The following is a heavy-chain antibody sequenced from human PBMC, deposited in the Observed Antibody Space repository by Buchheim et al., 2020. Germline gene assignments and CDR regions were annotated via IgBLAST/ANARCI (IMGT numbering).Heavy chain of an antibody. CDR3: ARSGQTLWFGELLFRPNYNWFDP. CDR2: IYPGDSDT. J-gene: IGHJ5*02. V-gene: IGHV5-51*01. Sequence: EVQLVQSGAEVKKPGESLKISCKGSGYSFTSYWIGWVRQMPGKGLEWMGIIYPGDSDTRYSPSFQGQVTIPADKSISTAYLQWSSLKASDTAMYYCARSGQTLWFGELLFRPNYNWFDPWGQGTL. D-gene: IGHD3-10*01. CDR1: GYSFTSYW.